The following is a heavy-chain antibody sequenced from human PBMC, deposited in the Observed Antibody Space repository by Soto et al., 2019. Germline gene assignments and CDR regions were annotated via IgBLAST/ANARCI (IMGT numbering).Heavy chain of an antibody. CDR3: AVPHTFGSYYYGMDV. CDR1: GFTFSSYA. J-gene: IGHJ6*02. V-gene: IGHV3-30-3*01. D-gene: IGHD3-16*01. CDR2: ISYDGSNK. Sequence: GGSLRLSCAASGFTFSSYAMHWVRQAPGKGLEWVAVISYDGSNKYYADSVKGRFTTSRDNSKNTLYLQMNSLRAEDTAVYYCAVPHTFGSYYYGMDVWGQGTTVTVSS.